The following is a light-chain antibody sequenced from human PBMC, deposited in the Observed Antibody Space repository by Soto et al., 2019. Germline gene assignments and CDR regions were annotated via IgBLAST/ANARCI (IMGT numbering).Light chain of an antibody. CDR2: STS. V-gene: IGLV1-44*01. CDR3: AAWDDRLDVYV. CDR1: SSNIGSNT. Sequence: QSVLTQPPSESGTPGQIVAISCSGSSSNIGSNTVTWYQQLPGTAPKLLIYSTSQRSSGVPGRFSGSKSGASASLSISGLQSEDEADYYCAAWDDRLDVYVFGTGSKLTVL. J-gene: IGLJ1*01.